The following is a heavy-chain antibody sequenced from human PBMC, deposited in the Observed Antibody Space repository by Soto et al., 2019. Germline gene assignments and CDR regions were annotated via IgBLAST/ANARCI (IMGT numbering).Heavy chain of an antibody. J-gene: IGHJ4*02. CDR2: INPITGGT. CDR3: ARNYYDSSDRDYLDY. CDR1: GYTFTSYY. D-gene: IGHD3-22*01. V-gene: IGHV1-2*02. Sequence: GASVKVSCKASGYTFTSYYIHWVRQAPGQGLEWMGWINPITGGTNYAPKFQGRVTMTRDTSINTAYMELSRLRSDDTAVYYCARNYYDSSDRDYLDYWGQGTPVTVSS.